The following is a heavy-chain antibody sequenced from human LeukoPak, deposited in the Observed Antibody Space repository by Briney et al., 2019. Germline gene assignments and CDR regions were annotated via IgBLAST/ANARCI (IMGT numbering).Heavy chain of an antibody. D-gene: IGHD1-26*01. V-gene: IGHV4-39*01. Sequence: PSETLSLTCSLSGGSVSNRSYYWGWVRQPPGKGLEWIGFVHYSGITHYNLSLKSQVSISADTSNKQFSLRLTSVTAKDTAIYFCARATARYMGVWGTGITVTVSS. CDR3: ARATARYMGV. CDR1: GGSVSNRSYY. CDR2: VHYSGIT. J-gene: IGHJ6*03.